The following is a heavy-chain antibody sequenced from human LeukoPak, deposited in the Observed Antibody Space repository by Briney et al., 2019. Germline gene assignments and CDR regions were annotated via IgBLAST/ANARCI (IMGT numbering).Heavy chain of an antibody. CDR2: ISNDGNNK. J-gene: IGHJ4*02. V-gene: IGHV3-30*04. CDR3: ARPDDSESFYRANHY. D-gene: IGHD3-10*01. CDR1: GFSFNTYP. Sequence: PWRSLRLSCAASGFSFNTYPMHWVRQAPGKGLEWVAVISNDGNNKYYADSVKGRFTISRDNSNNTLSLQMNGLRVEDTAVYYCARPDDSESFYRANHYWGRGTLVTVS.